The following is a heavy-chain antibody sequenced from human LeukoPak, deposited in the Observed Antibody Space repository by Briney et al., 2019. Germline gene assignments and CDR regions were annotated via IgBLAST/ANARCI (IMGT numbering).Heavy chain of an antibody. CDR3: ARRNRYCSSTSCYALSVGYYYYMDV. CDR2: INHSGST. J-gene: IGHJ6*03. D-gene: IGHD2-2*01. Sequence: SETLSLTCAVYGGSFSGYYWSWIRQPPGKGLEWIGEINHSGSTHYNPSLKSRVNISVDTSKNQFSLKLNSVTAADTAVYYCARRNRYCSSTSCYALSVGYYYYMDVRGKGTTVTISS. V-gene: IGHV4-34*01. CDR1: GGSFSGYY.